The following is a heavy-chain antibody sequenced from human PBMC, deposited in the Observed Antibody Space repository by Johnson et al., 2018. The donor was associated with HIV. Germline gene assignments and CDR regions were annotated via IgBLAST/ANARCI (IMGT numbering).Heavy chain of an antibody. CDR3: ARDYQGIYDSTLRGGAFDI. D-gene: IGHD3-22*01. CDR1: GFTFSSNP. V-gene: IGHV3-30*14. Sequence: QVQLVESGGGVVQPGRSLRLSCAASGFTFSSNPMHWVRQAPGKGLEWVAVMSFDGNNRYYADSVKGRFTIPSDNSKNTLYLQMNRLRAEDTAVYYCARDYQGIYDSTLRGGAFDIWGQGTMVTVSS. J-gene: IGHJ3*02. CDR2: MSFDGNNR.